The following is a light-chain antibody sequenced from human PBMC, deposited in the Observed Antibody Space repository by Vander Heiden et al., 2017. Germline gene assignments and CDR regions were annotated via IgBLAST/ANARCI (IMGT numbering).Light chain of an antibody. Sequence: EIVLTQSPATLSLSPGERATLSCRASQSVSSGYLAWHQQRPGQPPRLLIYGASSRATGIPDRFSGSGSGTDFTLTISRLEPEDFAVYYWQYYPSFLTFGGGTKVEIK. J-gene: IGKJ4*01. CDR1: QSVSSGY. CDR2: GAS. V-gene: IGKV3-20*01. CDR3: QYYPSFLT.